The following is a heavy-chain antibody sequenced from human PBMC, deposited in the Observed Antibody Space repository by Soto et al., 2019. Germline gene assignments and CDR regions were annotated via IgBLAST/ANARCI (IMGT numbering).Heavy chain of an antibody. Sequence: SVKVSCKASGGAFSDYAFSWVRQAPGQGLEWLGGIMPIFRAPDYAQKFQGRVTITADEFTRTAYMEMNSLGSEDTAVYYCASWLKGPDIGNYYYGMDVWGQGTTVTVSS. V-gene: IGHV1-69*13. J-gene: IGHJ6*02. CDR3: ASWLKGPDIGNYYYGMDV. CDR1: GGAFSDYA. D-gene: IGHD2-15*01. CDR2: IMPIFRAP.